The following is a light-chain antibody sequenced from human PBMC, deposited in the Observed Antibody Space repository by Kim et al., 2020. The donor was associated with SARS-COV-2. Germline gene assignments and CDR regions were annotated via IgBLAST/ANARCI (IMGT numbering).Light chain of an antibody. CDR2: WAS. CDR1: QSVLYSSNNKNY. CDR3: QQYYSTPPT. J-gene: IGKJ1*01. Sequence: DIVMTQSPDSLAVSLGERATINCKSSQSVLYSSNNKNYLAWYQQKPGQPPKLLIYWASTRESGDPDRFSGSGSGTDFTLTISSLQAEDVAVYYCQQYYSTPPTFGQGTKVDIK. V-gene: IGKV4-1*01.